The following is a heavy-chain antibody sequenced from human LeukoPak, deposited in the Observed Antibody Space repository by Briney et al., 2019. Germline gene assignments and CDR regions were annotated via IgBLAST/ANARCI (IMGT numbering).Heavy chain of an antibody. J-gene: IGHJ4*02. CDR1: GFSFSSYE. Sequence: PGGSLRLSCAASGFSFSSYEMNWVRQAPGKGLEWISYINSNGRNIDYADSVKGRFTISRDNAKNSLYLQMNSLRAEDTAVYYCARDLEGSGSFYRPSYDYWGQGTLVTVSS. D-gene: IGHD3-10*01. CDR2: INSNGRNI. V-gene: IGHV3-48*03. CDR3: ARDLEGSGSFYRPSYDY.